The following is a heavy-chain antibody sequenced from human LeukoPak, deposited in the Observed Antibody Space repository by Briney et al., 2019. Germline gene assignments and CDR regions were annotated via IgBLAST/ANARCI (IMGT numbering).Heavy chain of an antibody. CDR1: GGSVRSGGYY. V-gene: IGHV4-30-2*01. J-gene: IGHJ4*02. CDR3: ARGRAAGDFDY. Sequence: PSQTLSLTCAVSGGSVRSGGYYWTWIRQPPGKGLECIGHIHDTGNTYYNPSFRSRVTISVDRAKNQFPLNLTSVAATDTAVYYCARGRAAGDFDYWGLGSLVIVSS. CDR2: IHDTGNT. D-gene: IGHD6-13*01.